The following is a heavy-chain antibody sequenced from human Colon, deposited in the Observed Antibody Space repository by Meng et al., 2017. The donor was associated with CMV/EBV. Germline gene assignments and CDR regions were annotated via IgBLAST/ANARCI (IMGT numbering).Heavy chain of an antibody. CDR3: AKDGYGLGYIDS. CDR2: VRYDGSDK. J-gene: IGHJ4*02. Sequence: GGSLRLSCAASQFTFLTYWVNWVRQAPGKGLEWVAFVRYDGSDKYYADSVKGRFTISRDNSRNTLYLQIDSLRAPDTAVYYCAKDGYGLGYIDSWGQGTAVTVSS. D-gene: IGHD3/OR15-3a*01. V-gene: IGHV3-30*02. CDR1: QFTFLTYW.